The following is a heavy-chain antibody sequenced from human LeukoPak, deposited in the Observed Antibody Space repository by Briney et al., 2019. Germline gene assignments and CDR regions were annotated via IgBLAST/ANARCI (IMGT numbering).Heavy chain of an antibody. D-gene: IGHD1-26*01. Sequence: TTSETLSFTCTVSGGSISSYYWSWIRQPAGKGLEWIGRIYTSGSTNYNPSLKSRVTMSVDTSKNQFSLKLSSVTAADTAVYYCARECISSGSYPVYFDYWGQGTLVTVSS. CDR2: IYTSGST. CDR1: GGSISSYY. CDR3: ARECISSGSYPVYFDY. V-gene: IGHV4-4*07. J-gene: IGHJ4*02.